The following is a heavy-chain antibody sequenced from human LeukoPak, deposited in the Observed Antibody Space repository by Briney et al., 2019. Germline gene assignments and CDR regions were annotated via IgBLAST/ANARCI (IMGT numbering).Heavy chain of an antibody. CDR1: GFTFSSYA. V-gene: IGHV3-30-3*01. J-gene: IGHJ5*02. CDR2: ISYDGSNK. D-gene: IGHD2-2*01. Sequence: GGSLRLSCAASGFTFSSYAMHWVRQAPGKGLEWVAVISYDGSNKYYADSVKGRFTISRDNSKNTLYLQMNSLRAEDTAVYYCARDAARRYCSSTSCLNWFDPWGQGTLVTVSS. CDR3: ARDAARRYCSSTSCLNWFDP.